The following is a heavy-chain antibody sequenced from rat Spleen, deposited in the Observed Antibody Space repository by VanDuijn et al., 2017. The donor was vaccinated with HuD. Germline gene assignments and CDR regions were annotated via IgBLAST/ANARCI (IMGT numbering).Heavy chain of an antibody. CDR2: ISYDGSST. J-gene: IGHJ2*01. D-gene: IGHD1-4*01. CDR1: GFTFSDYN. CDR3: ARSGYLYFDY. V-gene: IGHV5-7*01. Sequence: EVQLVESGGGLVQPGRSLKLSCAASGFTFSDYNMAWVRQAPKKGLEWVATISYDGSSTYYRDSVKGRFTISRDNAKSTLYLQMDSLRSEDTATYYCARSGYLYFDYWGQGVMVTVSS.